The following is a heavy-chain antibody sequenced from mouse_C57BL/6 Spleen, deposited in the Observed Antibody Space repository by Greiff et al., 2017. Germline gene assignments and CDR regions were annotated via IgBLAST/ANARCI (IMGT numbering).Heavy chain of an antibody. J-gene: IGHJ3*01. CDR1: GYSITSGYY. CDR3: ARDELGLFAY. Sequence: EVKLQESGPGLVKPSQSLSLTCSVTGYSITSGYYWNWIRQFPGNKLEWMGYISYDGSNNYNPSLKNRISITRDTSKNQFFLKLNSVTTEDTATYYCARDELGLFAYWGQGTLVTVSA. CDR2: ISYDGSN. D-gene: IGHD4-1*01. V-gene: IGHV3-6*01.